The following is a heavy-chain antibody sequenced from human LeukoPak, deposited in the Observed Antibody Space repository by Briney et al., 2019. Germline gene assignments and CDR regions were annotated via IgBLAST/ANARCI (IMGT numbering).Heavy chain of an antibody. J-gene: IGHJ4*02. V-gene: IGHV4-38-2*02. CDR1: GYSISSGYY. CDR2: IYHSGST. CDR3: ARGIDYDFWSGYSTRASFDY. D-gene: IGHD3-3*01. Sequence: SETLSLTCTASGYSISSGYYWGWIRQPPGKGLEWIGSIYHSGSTYYNPSLKSRVTISVDTSKNQFSLKLSSVTAADTAVYYCARGIDYDFWSGYSTRASFDYWGQGTLVTVCS.